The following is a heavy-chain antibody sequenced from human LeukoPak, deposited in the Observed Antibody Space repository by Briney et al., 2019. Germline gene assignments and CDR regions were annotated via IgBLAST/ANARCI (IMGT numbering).Heavy chain of an antibody. CDR3: ASYGDYDILTGYYSEQHYFDY. Sequence: ASVKVSCKASGYTFTSYGISWVRQAPGQGLEWMGWISAYNGNTNYAQKLQGRVTMTTDTSTSTAYMELSSLRSEDTAVYYCASYGDYDILTGYYSEQHYFDYWGQGTLVTVSS. J-gene: IGHJ4*02. CDR1: GYTFTSYG. V-gene: IGHV1-18*01. D-gene: IGHD3-9*01. CDR2: ISAYNGNT.